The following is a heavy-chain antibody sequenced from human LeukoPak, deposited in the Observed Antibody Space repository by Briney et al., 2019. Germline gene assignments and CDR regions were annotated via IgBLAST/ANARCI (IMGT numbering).Heavy chain of an antibody. CDR3: ASRVRYYDSSGFFS. Sequence: PSETLSLTCAVYGGSFSGYYWSWIRQPPGKGLEWIGEINHSGSTNYNPSLKSRVTISVDTSKNQFSLRLSSVTAADTAVYYCASRVRYYDSSGFFSWGQGTLLTVSS. CDR2: INHSGST. V-gene: IGHV4-34*01. D-gene: IGHD3-22*01. J-gene: IGHJ4*02. CDR1: GGSFSGYY.